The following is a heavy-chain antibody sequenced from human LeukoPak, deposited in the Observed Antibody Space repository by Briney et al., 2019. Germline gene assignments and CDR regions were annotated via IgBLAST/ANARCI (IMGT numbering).Heavy chain of an antibody. D-gene: IGHD2-15*01. V-gene: IGHV1-18*01. CDR1: GFTFTSHG. J-gene: IGHJ4*02. CDR2: ISAYKGNT. CDR3: ARDRCSGGSCAFDY. Sequence: ASVKGCCKASGFTFTSHGISWVRQAPGQGLEWMGWISAYKGNTNYAQKRQGRVTMTTDTSTSTAYMELRSLRSDDTAVYYCARDRCSGGSCAFDYWGQGNLVTVSS.